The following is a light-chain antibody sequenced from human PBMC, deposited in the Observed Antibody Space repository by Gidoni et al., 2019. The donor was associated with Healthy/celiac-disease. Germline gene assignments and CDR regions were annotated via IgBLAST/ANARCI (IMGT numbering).Light chain of an antibody. V-gene: IGLV1-44*01. Sequence: QSVLTQPPSASGTPGQRVTISCSGSSSNIGSNTVNWYQQLPGTAPKLLIYSNNQRPSGVPDRFSGSKSGTSASLAISGLQSEDEADYYCAAWDDSLNGPVVFGGGTKLXXX. CDR1: SSNIGSNT. J-gene: IGLJ2*01. CDR2: SNN. CDR3: AAWDDSLNGPVV.